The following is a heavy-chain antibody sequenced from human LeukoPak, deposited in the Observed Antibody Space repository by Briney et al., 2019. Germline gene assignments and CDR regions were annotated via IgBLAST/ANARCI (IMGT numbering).Heavy chain of an antibody. CDR2: ISYDGSNK. CDR3: ATWAFYHSLDV. Sequence: SGGSLRLSCAASGFTFSSYGMHWVRQAPGKGLEWVAVISYDGSNKYYADSVKGRFTISRDNSKNSLYLQMNSLRSEDTALYYCATWAFYHSLDVWGQGTTVTVSS. J-gene: IGHJ6*02. D-gene: IGHD1-26*01. V-gene: IGHV3-30*03. CDR1: GFTFSSYG.